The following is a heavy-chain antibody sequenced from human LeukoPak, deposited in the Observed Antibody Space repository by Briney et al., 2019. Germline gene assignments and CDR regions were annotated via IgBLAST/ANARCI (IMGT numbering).Heavy chain of an antibody. CDR3: ARAGLNGGAEYFQH. CDR1: GFTFSSYW. CDR2: IKQDGSEK. Sequence: GGSLRLSCAASGFTFSSYWMSWVRQAPGKGLEWVANIKQDGSEKYYVDSVKGRFTTSRDNAKNSLYLQMNSLRAEDTAVYYCARAGLNGGAEYFQHWGQGTLVTVSS. J-gene: IGHJ1*01. V-gene: IGHV3-7*03.